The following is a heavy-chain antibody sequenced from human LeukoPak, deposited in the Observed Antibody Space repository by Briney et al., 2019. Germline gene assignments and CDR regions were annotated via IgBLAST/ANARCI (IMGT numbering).Heavy chain of an antibody. CDR1: GYTFTSYY. CDR2: INPSGGST. Sequence: ASVKVSCKASGYTFTSYYMHWVRQAPGQGLEWMGIINPSGGSTSYAQKFQGRVTMTRDTSTSTVYMELSSLRSEDTAVYYCARERRTAGTPSNWFDPWGQGALVTVSS. V-gene: IGHV1-46*01. CDR3: ARERRTAGTPSNWFDP. D-gene: IGHD6-13*01. J-gene: IGHJ5*02.